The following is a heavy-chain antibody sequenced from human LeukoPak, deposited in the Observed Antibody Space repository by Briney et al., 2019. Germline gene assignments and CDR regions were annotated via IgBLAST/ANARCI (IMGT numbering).Heavy chain of an antibody. D-gene: IGHD3-22*01. Sequence: GGSLRLSCAASGFTFSSYAMSWVRQAPGKGLEWVSAISGSGGSTYYADSVKGRFTISRDNSKNTLYLQMNSLRAEDTAVYYCAKGPIVVVITEGSSDYWGQGTLVTVSS. CDR3: AKGPIVVVITEGSSDY. CDR2: ISGSGGST. V-gene: IGHV3-23*01. CDR1: GFTFSSYA. J-gene: IGHJ4*02.